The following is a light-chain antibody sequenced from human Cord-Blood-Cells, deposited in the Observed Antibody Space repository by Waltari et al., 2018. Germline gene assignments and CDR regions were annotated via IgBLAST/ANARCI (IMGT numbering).Light chain of an antibody. CDR3: SSYTSSSTWV. CDR2: DVS. Sequence: QSALTQPASVSGSPGQSITISCTGTSSDVGGYNYVPSYQQHPAKAPNLMIYDVSKRPSGVSNRFSGSKSGNTASLTISGLQAEDEADYYCSSYTSSSTWVFGGGTKLTVL. V-gene: IGLV2-14*01. CDR1: SSDVGGYNY. J-gene: IGLJ3*02.